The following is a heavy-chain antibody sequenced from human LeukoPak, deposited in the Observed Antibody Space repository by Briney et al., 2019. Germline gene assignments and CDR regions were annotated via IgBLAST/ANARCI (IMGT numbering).Heavy chain of an antibody. J-gene: IGHJ6*03. Sequence: PSQTLSLTCTVSGGSISSGSYYWNWIRQPAGKGLEWIGRIYTSGSTNYNPSLKSRVTISVDTSKNQFSLKLSSVTAADTAVYYCARALYQPATSYYYYYYMDVWGKGTTVTVSS. CDR1: GGSISSGSYY. D-gene: IGHD2-2*01. V-gene: IGHV4-61*02. CDR3: ARALYQPATSYYYYYYMDV. CDR2: IYTSGST.